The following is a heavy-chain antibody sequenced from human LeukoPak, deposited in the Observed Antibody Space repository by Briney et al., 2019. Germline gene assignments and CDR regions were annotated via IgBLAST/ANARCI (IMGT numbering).Heavy chain of an antibody. CDR1: GYTFTGYA. D-gene: IGHD2-2*01. V-gene: IGHV1-3*01. Sequence: ASVKGSCKASGYTFTGYALHWVRQAPGQRLEWMGWINGGSGNTKYSQNFQGRVTITRDTSASTAYMELSSLRSEDTAVYYCARDWGYQLIAYWGQGTLVTVSS. CDR3: ARDWGYQLIAY. CDR2: INGGSGNT. J-gene: IGHJ4*02.